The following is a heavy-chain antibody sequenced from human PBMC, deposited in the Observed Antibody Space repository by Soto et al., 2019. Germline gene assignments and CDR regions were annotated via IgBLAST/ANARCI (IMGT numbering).Heavy chain of an antibody. Sequence: VQLVESGGGVVQPGRSLRLSCAASGFTFSDYAMHWVRQTPGKGLEWVAIVSHDGRNTHYADSVKVRFTIARDSSTTTVSLEMTSLRAEDTAVYYCAKGGRQCLVTSDFNYWGQGALVTVSS. D-gene: IGHD6-19*01. CDR2: VSHDGRNT. CDR1: GFTFSDYA. J-gene: IGHJ4*02. V-gene: IGHV3-30*18. CDR3: AKGGRQCLVTSDFNY.